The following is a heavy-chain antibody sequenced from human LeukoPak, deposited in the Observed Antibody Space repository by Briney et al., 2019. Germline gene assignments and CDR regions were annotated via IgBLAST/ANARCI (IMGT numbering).Heavy chain of an antibody. V-gene: IGHV3-73*01. D-gene: IGHD6-19*01. J-gene: IGHJ3*02. CDR2: IRSKANSYAT. CDR1: GFTFSGSA. CDR3: PRRHTRGWYASGGASDI. Sequence: GGSLRLSCAASGFTFSGSAMHWVRQASGKGLEWVGRIRSKANSYATAYAASVKGRFTISRDDSKNTAYLQMNSLKTEDTAVYYCPRRHTRGWYASGGASDIWGQGKMVTVSS.